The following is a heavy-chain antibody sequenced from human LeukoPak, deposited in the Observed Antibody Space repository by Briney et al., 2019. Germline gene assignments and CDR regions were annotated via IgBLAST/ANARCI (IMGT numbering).Heavy chain of an antibody. J-gene: IGHJ4*02. CDR2: MNPNSGNT. CDR3: ASMYNWNYSTETLLDY. D-gene: IGHD1-7*01. Sequence: ASVKVSCKASGYTFTSYDINWVRQATGQGLEWMGWMNPNSGNTGYAQKFQGRVTITADKSTSTAYMELSSLRSEDTAVYYCASMYNWNYSTETLLDYWGQGTLVTVSS. V-gene: IGHV1-8*01. CDR1: GYTFTSYD.